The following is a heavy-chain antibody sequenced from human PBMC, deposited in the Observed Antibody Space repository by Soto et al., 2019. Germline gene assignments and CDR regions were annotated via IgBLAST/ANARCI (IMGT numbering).Heavy chain of an antibody. Sequence: GASVKVSCKASGYTYTSYYMHWVRQAPGQGLEWMGIINPSGGSTSYAQKFQGRVTMTRDTSTSTVYMELSSLRSEDTAVYYCASLDFWSGYPDYWGQGTLVTVSS. CDR2: INPSGGST. V-gene: IGHV1-46*01. CDR1: GYTYTSYY. J-gene: IGHJ4*02. CDR3: ASLDFWSGYPDY. D-gene: IGHD3-3*01.